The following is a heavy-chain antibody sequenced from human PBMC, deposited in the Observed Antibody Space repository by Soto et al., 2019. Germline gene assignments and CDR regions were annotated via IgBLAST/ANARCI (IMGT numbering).Heavy chain of an antibody. J-gene: IGHJ4*02. CDR2: IWHDGSNK. CDR3: ARDLRYPSKLDY. D-gene: IGHD1-20*01. Sequence: GGSLRLSCAAAGFTFSSYAMVWVRQAPGKGPEWVAVIWHDGSNKYYADSVKGRFTTSRDNSMDTLYLQMNSLRAEDTAVYYCARDLRYPSKLDYWGQGTLVTVSS. V-gene: IGHV3-33*01. CDR1: GFTFSSYA.